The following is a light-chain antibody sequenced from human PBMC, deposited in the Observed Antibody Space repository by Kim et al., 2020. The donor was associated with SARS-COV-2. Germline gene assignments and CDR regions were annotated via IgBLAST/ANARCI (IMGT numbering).Light chain of an antibody. CDR2: RAS. CDR3: HHYSGSSRT. V-gene: IGKV1-5*03. J-gene: IGKJ1*01. CDR1: RSVSDY. Sequence: ASVGDRVTIACRASRSVSDYLAWYQQKPGKVPKVLLYRASSLENGVPSRFSGSGSGTEFTLTISSLQPDDFATYYCHHYSGSSRTFGQGTKVDIK.